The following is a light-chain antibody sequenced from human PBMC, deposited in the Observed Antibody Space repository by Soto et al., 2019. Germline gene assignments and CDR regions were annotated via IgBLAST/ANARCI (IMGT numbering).Light chain of an antibody. J-gene: IGLJ1*01. CDR2: DVS. CDR1: SSDVGGYNY. V-gene: IGLV2-14*01. Sequence: QSALTQPASVSGSPGQSITLSCTGTSSDVGGYNYVSWYQQHPGKAPKLMIYDVSNRPSWVSNRFSGSKSGNTASLTISGLQAEDEADYYCSSYASSSTPVFGTGTKRTVL. CDR3: SSYASSSTPV.